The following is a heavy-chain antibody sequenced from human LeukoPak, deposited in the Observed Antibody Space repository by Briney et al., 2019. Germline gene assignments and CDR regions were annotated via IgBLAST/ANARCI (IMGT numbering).Heavy chain of an antibody. CDR3: TTDPRNGYYFDY. CDR1: GLTFSKAW. J-gene: IGHJ4*02. CDR2: IKSETDGGAT. Sequence: GGSLRLSCAASGLTFSKAWMSWVRQAPGKGLEWLGRIKSETDGGATDYPALVKARFTISRDDLRNTLYLQMNSLRVEDTAVYYCTTDPRNGYYFDYWGQGTLVTVSS. V-gene: IGHV3-15*01. D-gene: IGHD1-1*01.